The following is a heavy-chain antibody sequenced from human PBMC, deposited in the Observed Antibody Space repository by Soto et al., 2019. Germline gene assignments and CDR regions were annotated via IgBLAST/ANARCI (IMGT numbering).Heavy chain of an antibody. V-gene: IGHV1-8*01. Sequence: ASVKVSCKASGYTFTSYDINWVRQATGQGLEWMGWMNPNSGNTGYAQKFQGRVTMTRNTSISTAYMELSSLRSEDTAVYYCARRTGDLIHFDYWGQGTLVTVSS. J-gene: IGHJ4*02. D-gene: IGHD7-27*01. CDR2: MNPNSGNT. CDR3: ARRTGDLIHFDY. CDR1: GYTFTSYD.